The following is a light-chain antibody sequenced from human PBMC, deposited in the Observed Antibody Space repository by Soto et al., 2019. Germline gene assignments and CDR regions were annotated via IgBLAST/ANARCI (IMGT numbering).Light chain of an antibody. Sequence: DIPMTQSPSSLSASVGARVTITCRASQGINTYVAWYQQKPGKPPKLLIYAASTLQSGVPSRFSGSGSGTDFTLTINSLQPEDVATYSCQKYSSVPVFGPGTKVDIK. J-gene: IGKJ3*01. CDR1: QGINTY. V-gene: IGKV1-27*01. CDR3: QKYSSVPV. CDR2: AAS.